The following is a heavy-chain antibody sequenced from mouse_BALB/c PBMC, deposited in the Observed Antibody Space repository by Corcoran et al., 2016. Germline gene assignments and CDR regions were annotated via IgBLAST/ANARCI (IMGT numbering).Heavy chain of an antibody. V-gene: IGHV9-3-1*01. J-gene: IGHJ4*01. Sequence: QIQLVQSGPELKKPGETVKISCKASGYTFTNYGMNWVKQAPGKGLKWMGWINTYTGEPTYADDFKGRFAFSLETSASTAYLQINNHKNEDTATYFCARVRRYDDYAMDYWGQGTSVTVSS. CDR1: GYTFTNYG. CDR2: INTYTGEP. CDR3: ARVRRYDDYAMDY. D-gene: IGHD2-14*01.